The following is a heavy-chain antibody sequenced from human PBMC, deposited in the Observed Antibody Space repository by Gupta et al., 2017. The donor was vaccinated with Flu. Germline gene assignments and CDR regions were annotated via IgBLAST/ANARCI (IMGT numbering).Heavy chain of an antibody. CDR2: ISGSGGTT. CDR1: GFTFSDYA. Sequence: EGQLVESGGDLIHPGGSLRLSCEASGFTFSDYAMSWVRQAPGKGLEWVSLISGSGGTTFYADSVKGRFSISRDNSRNTLFLQLNSLRAEDTAVYFCANHGYCNTTSCSISRMDVWGQGTTVTVTS. V-gene: IGHV3-23*04. D-gene: IGHD2/OR15-2a*01. CDR3: ANHGYCNTTSCSISRMDV. J-gene: IGHJ6*01.